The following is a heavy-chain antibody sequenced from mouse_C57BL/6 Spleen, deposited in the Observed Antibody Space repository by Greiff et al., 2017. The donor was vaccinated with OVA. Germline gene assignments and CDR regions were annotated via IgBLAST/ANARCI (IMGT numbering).Heavy chain of an antibody. CDR2: IDPEDGET. J-gene: IGHJ2*01. V-gene: IGHV14-2*01. Sequence: VQLKESGAELVKPGASVKLSCTASGFNITDYYMHWVKQRTEQGLEWIGRIDPEDGETKYAPKFQGKATLTADTSSNTAYLQLSSLTSEDTAVYYGARREIGGSSYEYYFDYWGQGTTLTVSS. CDR3: ARREIGGSSYEYYFDY. D-gene: IGHD1-1*01. CDR1: GFNITDYY.